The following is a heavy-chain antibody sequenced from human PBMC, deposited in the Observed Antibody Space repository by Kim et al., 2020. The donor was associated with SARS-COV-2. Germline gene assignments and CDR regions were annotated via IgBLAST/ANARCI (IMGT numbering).Heavy chain of an antibody. J-gene: IGHJ4*02. D-gene: IGHD5-12*01. Sequence: SETLSLTCTVSGGSISSSSYYWGWIRQPPGRGLEWIGSIYYSGSTYYNPSLKSRVTISVDTSKNQFSLKLSSVTAADTAVYYCARHRIPLGEGGFAWDLGYDYDDYWGQGTLVIVSS. CDR1: GGSISSSSYY. CDR2: IYYSGST. V-gene: IGHV4-39*01. CDR3: ARHRIPLGEGGFAWDLGYDYDDY.